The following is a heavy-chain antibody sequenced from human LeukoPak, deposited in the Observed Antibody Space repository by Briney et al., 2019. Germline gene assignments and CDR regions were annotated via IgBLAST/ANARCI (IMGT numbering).Heavy chain of an antibody. CDR1: GSTFSSYA. D-gene: IGHD4-17*01. CDR2: ISGSGGST. Sequence: GGSLRLSCAASGSTFSSYAMSWVRQAPGKGLEWVSAISGSGGSTYYADSVKGRFTISRDNSKNTLYLQMNSLRAEDTAVYYCAGNYGDYVGEFDYWGQGTLVTVSS. J-gene: IGHJ4*02. CDR3: AGNYGDYVGEFDY. V-gene: IGHV3-23*01.